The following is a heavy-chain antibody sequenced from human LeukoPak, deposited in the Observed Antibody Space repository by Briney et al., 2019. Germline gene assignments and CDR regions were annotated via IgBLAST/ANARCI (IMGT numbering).Heavy chain of an antibody. CDR2: IYYSGST. D-gene: IGHD2-2*01. CDR1: GGSINNYY. Sequence: SETLSLTCTVSGGSINNYYWSWIRQPPGKGLEWIGYIYYSGSTNYNPSLKSRVTISVDTSKNQFSLKLSSVTAADTAVYYCARSTCSSTSCYWFDPWGQGTLVTVSS. V-gene: IGHV4-59*01. J-gene: IGHJ5*02. CDR3: ARSTCSSTSCYWFDP.